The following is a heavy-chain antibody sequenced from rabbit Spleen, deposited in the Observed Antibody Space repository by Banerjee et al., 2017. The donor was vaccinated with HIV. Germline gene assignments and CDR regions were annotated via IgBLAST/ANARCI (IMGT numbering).Heavy chain of an antibody. CDR1: GFDFSNYG. Sequence: QEQLVESGGGLVQPGGSLKLSCKASGFDFSNYGVSWVRQTPGKGLEWIGYIDPIFGRAYYASWVDGRFTISSHNAQNTLYLQLNSLTAADTATYFCVRDQARMLDLWGPCTLVTVS. J-gene: IGHJ4*01. V-gene: IGHV1S47*01. CDR2: IDPIFGRA. D-gene: IGHD6-1*01. CDR3: VRDQARMLDL.